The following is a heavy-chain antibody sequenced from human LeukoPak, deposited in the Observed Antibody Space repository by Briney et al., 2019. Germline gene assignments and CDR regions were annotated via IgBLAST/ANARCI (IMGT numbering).Heavy chain of an antibody. V-gene: IGHV1-46*01. D-gene: IGHD3-3*01. CDR2: INPSGGST. CDR1: GYTFTNYY. Sequence: ASVKVSCKASGYTFTNYYMHWVRQAPGQGLEWMGIINPSGGSTRYAQKFQGRVTMTRDTSTSTVYMELSSLRPEDTAVYYCAGFGVLLKYWGQGTLVTVSS. CDR3: AGFGVLLKY. J-gene: IGHJ4*02.